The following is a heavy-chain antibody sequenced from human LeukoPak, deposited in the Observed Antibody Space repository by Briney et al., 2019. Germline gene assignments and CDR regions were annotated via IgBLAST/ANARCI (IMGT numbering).Heavy chain of an antibody. Sequence: PSETLSLTCAVYGGSFSGYYWSWIRQPPGKGLEWIGEINHSGSTNYNPSLKSRVTISVDTSKNQFSLKLSSVTAADTALYYCARHPPGYTSGALDYWGQGTLVTVSS. CDR2: INHSGST. V-gene: IGHV4-34*01. CDR1: GGSFSGYY. D-gene: IGHD5-18*01. CDR3: ARHPPGYTSGALDY. J-gene: IGHJ4*02.